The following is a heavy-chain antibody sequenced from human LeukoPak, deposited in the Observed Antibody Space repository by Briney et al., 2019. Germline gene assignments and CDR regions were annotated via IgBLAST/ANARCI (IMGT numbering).Heavy chain of an antibody. CDR1: GYTLTELS. Sequence: ASVKVSCKVSGYTLTELSMHWVRQAPGKGLEWMGGFDPEDGETIYAQKFQGRVTMTEDTSTDTAYMELSSLRSEDTAVYYCATLGGYCSSTSCLITDYWGQGTLVTVSS. J-gene: IGHJ4*02. CDR3: ATLGGYCSSTSCLITDY. D-gene: IGHD2-2*01. CDR2: FDPEDGET. V-gene: IGHV1-24*01.